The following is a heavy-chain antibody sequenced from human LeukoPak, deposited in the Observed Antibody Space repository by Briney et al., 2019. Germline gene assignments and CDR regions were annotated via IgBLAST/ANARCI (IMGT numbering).Heavy chain of an antibody. CDR3: ASFYQAYYFDY. CDR2: IYYSGST. J-gene: IGHJ4*02. V-gene: IGHV4-30-4*01. CDR1: GGSISSGDYY. D-gene: IGHD2-21*01. Sequence: PSETLSLTCTVSGGSISSGDYYWSWIRQPPGKGLEWIGHIYYSGSTYYSPSLKSRVTISVDTSKNQFSLKLSSVTAADTAVYYCASFYQAYYFDYWGQGTLVTVSS.